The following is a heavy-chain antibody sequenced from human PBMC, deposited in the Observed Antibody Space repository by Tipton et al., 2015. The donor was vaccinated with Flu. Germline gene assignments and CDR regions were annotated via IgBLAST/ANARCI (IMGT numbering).Heavy chain of an antibody. CDR3: AQARYFHFDS. J-gene: IGHJ4*02. CDR2: IYYTGNT. V-gene: IGHV4-39*07. CDR1: GVSLGTSGYS. Sequence: TLSLTCSVSGVSLGTSGYSWAWIRQSPGRGLEWIGTIYYTGNTFYNPSLQSRLTLSLDASKSQFSLTVRSVTAADTAVYYCAQARYFHFDSWGQGRPVTVSS. D-gene: IGHD2-21*01.